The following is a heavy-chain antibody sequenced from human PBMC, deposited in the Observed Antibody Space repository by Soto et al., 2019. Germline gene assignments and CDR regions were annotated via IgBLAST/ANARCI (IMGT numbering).Heavy chain of an antibody. D-gene: IGHD2-2*01. CDR3: GRYCSSTSGYYYYGMDV. CDR1: GGSISIGDYY. CDR2: IYYSGST. Sequence: PSDTLSLTCTVSGGSISIGDYYWSWILQPPGKGLEWIGYIYYSGSTYYNPSLKSRVTISVDTSKNQFSLKLSSVTAADTAVYYCGRYCSSTSGYYYYGMDVWGQGATVTVS. V-gene: IGHV4-30-4*02. J-gene: IGHJ6*02.